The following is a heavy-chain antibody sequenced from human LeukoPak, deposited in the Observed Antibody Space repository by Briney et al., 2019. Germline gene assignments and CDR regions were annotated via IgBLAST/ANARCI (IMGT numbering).Heavy chain of an antibody. CDR3: ARAGYSGYDYPLDAFDI. CDR2: INPNSGDT. J-gene: IGHJ3*02. CDR1: GYIFTGYY. D-gene: IGHD5-12*01. V-gene: IGHV1-2*02. Sequence: EASVKVSCKASGYIFTGYYMHWVRQAPGQGLEWMGWINPNSGDTNYAQKFQGRVTMTRDTSISTAYMELSRLRSDDTAVYYCARAGYSGYDYPLDAFDIWGQGTMVTVSS.